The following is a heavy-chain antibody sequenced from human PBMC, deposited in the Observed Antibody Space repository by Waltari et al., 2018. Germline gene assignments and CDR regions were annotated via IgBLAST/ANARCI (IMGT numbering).Heavy chain of an antibody. D-gene: IGHD3-3*01. V-gene: IGHV1-8*03. CDR2: MNPNSGNT. Sequence: QVQLVQSGAEVKKPGASVKVSCKASGYTFTSYDINWVRQATGQGLEWMGWMNPNSGNTGYAQKFQGRVTITRNTTISTAYMELGSLRSEDTAVYYCARVQRYYDFWSGYSNDAFDIWGQGTMVTVSS. J-gene: IGHJ3*02. CDR3: ARVQRYYDFWSGYSNDAFDI. CDR1: GYTFTSYD.